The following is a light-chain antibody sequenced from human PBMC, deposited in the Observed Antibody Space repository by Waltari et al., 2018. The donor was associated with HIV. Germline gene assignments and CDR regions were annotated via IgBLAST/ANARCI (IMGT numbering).Light chain of an antibody. CDR2: EVS. J-gene: IGLJ2*01. Sequence: QSALTQPPSVSGSPGQSMTISCTGTSSDFGGYNLVSWYQQHPGKAPKLMIYEVSKRPSGVSNRFSGSKSGNTASLTISGLQAEDEADYYCCSYAGTSTVVFGGGTKLTVL. CDR1: SSDFGGYNL. V-gene: IGLV2-23*02. CDR3: CSYAGTSTVV.